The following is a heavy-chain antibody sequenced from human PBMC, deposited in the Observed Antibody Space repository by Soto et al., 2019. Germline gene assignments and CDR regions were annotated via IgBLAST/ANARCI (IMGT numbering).Heavy chain of an antibody. CDR2: IYYSGST. D-gene: IGHD3-10*01. V-gene: IGHV4-31*03. CDR1: GGSISSGGYY. CDR3: ARDRGGGYYGSGSYISWFDP. Sequence: SETLSLTCTVSGGSISSGGYYWSWIRQHPGKGLEWIGYIYYSGSTYYNPSLKSRVTISVDTSKNQFSLKLSSVTAADTAVYYCARDRGGGYYGSGSYISWFDPWGQGTLVTV. J-gene: IGHJ5*02.